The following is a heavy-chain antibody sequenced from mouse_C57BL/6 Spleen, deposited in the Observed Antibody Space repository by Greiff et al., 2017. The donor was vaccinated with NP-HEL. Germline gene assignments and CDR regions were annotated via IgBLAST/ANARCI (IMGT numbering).Heavy chain of an antibody. Sequence: QVQLQQPGAELVKPGASVKLSCKASGYTFTSYWMHWVKQRPGQGLEWIGMIHPNSGSTNYNEKFKSKATLTVDKSSSTAYMQLSSLTSEDSAVYYCARSHDGYYAMDYWGQGTSVTVSS. CDR1: GYTFTSYW. CDR2: IHPNSGST. CDR3: ARSHDGYYAMDY. D-gene: IGHD2-3*01. V-gene: IGHV1-64*01. J-gene: IGHJ4*01.